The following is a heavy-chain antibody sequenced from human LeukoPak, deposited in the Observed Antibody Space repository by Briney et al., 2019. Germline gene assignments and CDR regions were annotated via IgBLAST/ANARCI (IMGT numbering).Heavy chain of an antibody. D-gene: IGHD3-9*01. V-gene: IGHV1-8*01. CDR3: ARGYWVLRYFDWLPPPDY. J-gene: IGHJ4*02. CDR1: GYTFTSHD. CDR2: MNPNSGNT. Sequence: ASVRVSCKASGYTFTSHDINWVRQATGQGLEWMGWMNPNSGNTGYAQKFQGRVTMTRNTSISTAYMELSSLRSEDTAVYYCARGYWVLRYFDWLPPPDYWGQGTLVTVSS.